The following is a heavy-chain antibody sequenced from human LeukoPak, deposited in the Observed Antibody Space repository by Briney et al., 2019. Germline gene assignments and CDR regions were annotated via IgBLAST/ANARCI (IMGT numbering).Heavy chain of an antibody. D-gene: IGHD3-10*01. V-gene: IGHV3-23*01. Sequence: PGGSLRLSCAASGFTFSSYAMSWVRQAPGKGLEWVSAISGSGGSTYYADSVKGRFTISRDNSKNTLYLQMNSLRAEDTAVYYCAKTQYGSGSYYPNYYYYGMDVWSQGTTVTVSS. CDR2: ISGSGGST. CDR1: GFTFSSYA. J-gene: IGHJ6*02. CDR3: AKTQYGSGSYYPNYYYYGMDV.